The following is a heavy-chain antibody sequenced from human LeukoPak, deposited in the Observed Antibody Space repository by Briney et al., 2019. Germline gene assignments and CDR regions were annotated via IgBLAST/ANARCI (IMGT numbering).Heavy chain of an antibody. V-gene: IGHV4-34*01. J-gene: IGHJ4*02. CDR2: INHSGST. CDR1: GGSFSGYY. Sequence: PSETLSLTCAVYGGSFSGYYWSWIRQPPGKGLEWIGEINHSGSTNYNPSLKSRVTISVDTSKNQFSLKLSSVTAADTAVYYCARRLPLIWFRELSPYIDHWGQGTLVTVSS. D-gene: IGHD3-10*01. CDR3: ARRLPLIWFRELSPYIDH.